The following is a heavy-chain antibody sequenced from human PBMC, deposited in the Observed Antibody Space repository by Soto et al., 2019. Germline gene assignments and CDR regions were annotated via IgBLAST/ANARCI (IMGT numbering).Heavy chain of an antibody. CDR1: LYTFTNND. CDR2: MNPGSGDT. J-gene: IGHJ5*02. Sequence: SLKVSCKASLYTFTNNDVSWVRQSTGQGLEWMGWMNPGSGDTGYAQKFQGRVTMTRDISIATAYMELNSLTSEDTAIYYCARMESFGSLNWFDPWGQGTLVTVSS. D-gene: IGHD5-18*01. V-gene: IGHV1-8*01. CDR3: ARMESFGSLNWFDP.